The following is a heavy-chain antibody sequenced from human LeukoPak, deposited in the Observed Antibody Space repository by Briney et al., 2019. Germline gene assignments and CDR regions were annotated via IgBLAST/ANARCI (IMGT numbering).Heavy chain of an antibody. J-gene: IGHJ6*03. CDR1: GGSISSDY. Sequence: SETLSLTCTVSGGSISSDYWSWIRQPAGKGLDWIGRINSRGSTKYNPSLKSRVTMSVDTSKNQFSLRLTSVTAADTAGYYCARDYECWAADYYYYYMDVWGKGTTVTVSS. CDR2: INSRGST. V-gene: IGHV4-4*07. D-gene: IGHD3-3*01. CDR3: ARDYECWAADYYYYYMDV.